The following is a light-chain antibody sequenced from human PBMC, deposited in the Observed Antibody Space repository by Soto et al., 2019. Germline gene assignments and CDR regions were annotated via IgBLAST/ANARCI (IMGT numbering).Light chain of an antibody. CDR2: GAS. Sequence: IVLTNSPGTLSCSPVERASRACMSSQSVSSSYLAWYQQKPGQAPRLLIYGASSRATGIPDRFSGSGSGTDFTLTISRLEPEDFAVYYCQQYGSSTATFGQGTKV. J-gene: IGKJ1*01. V-gene: IGKV3-20*01. CDR1: QSVSSSY. CDR3: QQYGSSTAT.